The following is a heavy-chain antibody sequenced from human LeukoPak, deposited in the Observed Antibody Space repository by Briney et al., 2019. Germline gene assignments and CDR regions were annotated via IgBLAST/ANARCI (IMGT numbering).Heavy chain of an antibody. D-gene: IGHD6-19*01. CDR1: GGSISSYY. Sequence: SETLSLTCIVSGGSISSYYWSWIRQPPGKGLEWIGYIYYSGSTNYNSSLKSRVTISLDTSKNQFSLRLSSVTAADTAVYYCTSGSYSSGWYPYFDNWGQGTLVTVSS. CDR3: TSGSYSSGWYPYFDN. J-gene: IGHJ4*02. V-gene: IGHV4-59*08. CDR2: IYYSGST.